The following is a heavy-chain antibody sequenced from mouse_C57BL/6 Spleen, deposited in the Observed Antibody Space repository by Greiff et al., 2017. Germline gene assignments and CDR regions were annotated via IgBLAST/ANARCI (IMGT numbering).Heavy chain of an antibody. Sequence: EVKLVESEGGLVQPGSSMKLSCTASGFTFSDYYMAWVRQVPEKGLEWVANINYDGSSTYYLDSLKSRFIISRDNAKNILYLQMSSLKSEDTATYYCARHQLYYFDYWGQGTTLTVSS. V-gene: IGHV5-16*01. J-gene: IGHJ2*01. CDR1: GFTFSDYY. D-gene: IGHD4-1*02. CDR3: ARHQLYYFDY. CDR2: INYDGSST.